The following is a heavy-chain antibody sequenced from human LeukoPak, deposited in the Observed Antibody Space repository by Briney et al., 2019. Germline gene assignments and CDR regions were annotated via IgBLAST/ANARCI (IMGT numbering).Heavy chain of an antibody. D-gene: IGHD6-19*01. V-gene: IGHV1-69*04. CDR1: GGTFSSYA. CDR2: IIPILGIA. J-gene: IGHJ4*02. Sequence: GASVKVSCKASGGTFSSYAISWLRQAPGQGLEWMGRIIPILGIANYAQKFQGRVTITADKSTSTAYMELSSLRSVDTAVYYCARDSSGRSAFDYWGQGTLVTVSS. CDR3: ARDSSGRSAFDY.